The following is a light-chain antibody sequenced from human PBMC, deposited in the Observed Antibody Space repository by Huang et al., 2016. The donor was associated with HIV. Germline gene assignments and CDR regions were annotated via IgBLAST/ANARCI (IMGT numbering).Light chain of an antibody. J-gene: IGKJ1*01. CDR1: QSVSDN. Sequence: EIVMTQSPATLSVSPGERATLSCRASQSVSDNLAWYQQKPGQAPRLLIYTASTRATGIPDRLSGGGSGTEFSLNISSLQSEDSAVYYCQQYNNWPPWTFGQGTTVEIK. CDR3: QQYNNWPPWT. CDR2: TAS. V-gene: IGKV3-15*01.